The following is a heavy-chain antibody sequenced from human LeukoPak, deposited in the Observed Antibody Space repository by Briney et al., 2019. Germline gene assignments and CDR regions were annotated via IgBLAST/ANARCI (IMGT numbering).Heavy chain of an antibody. V-gene: IGHV1-18*01. Sequence: ASVKVSCKVSGYTFTSYGISWVRQAPGQALEWMGWISAYNGNTNYAQKLQGRVTMTTDTSTSTAYMELRSLRSDDTAVYYCARDPKSRSFKSTRYFDLWGRGTLVTVSS. J-gene: IGHJ2*01. CDR3: ARDPKSRSFKSTRYFDL. CDR2: ISAYNGNT. CDR1: GYTFTSYG. D-gene: IGHD1-26*01.